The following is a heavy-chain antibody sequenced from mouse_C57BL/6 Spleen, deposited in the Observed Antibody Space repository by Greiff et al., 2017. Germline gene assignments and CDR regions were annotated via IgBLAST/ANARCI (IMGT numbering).Heavy chain of an antibody. CDR2: INPSTGGT. CDR1: GYSFTGYY. D-gene: IGHD4-1*01. CDR3: AGSGTPWFGT. V-gene: IGHV1-42*01. Sequence: EVQLQQSGPELVKPGASVKISCKASGYSFTGYYMNWVKQSPEKSLEWIGEINPSTGGTTYNQKFKAKATLTVDKSSSTAYMKLKGLTSEDSAVYFGAGSGTPWFGTGAKGLWSLSLQ. J-gene: IGHJ3*02.